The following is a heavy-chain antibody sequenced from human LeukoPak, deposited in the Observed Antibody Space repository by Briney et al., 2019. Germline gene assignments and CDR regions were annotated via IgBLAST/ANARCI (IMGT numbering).Heavy chain of an antibody. Sequence: PSETLSLTCAVYGGSFSGYYWSWIRQPPGKGLEWIGEINHSGSTNYNPSLKSRVTISVDTSKNQFSLKLSFVTAADTAVYYCARAGGYYYYYMDVWGKGTTVTISS. CDR3: ARAGGYYYYYMDV. CDR1: GGSFSGYY. V-gene: IGHV4-34*01. CDR2: INHSGST. J-gene: IGHJ6*03. D-gene: IGHD1-26*01.